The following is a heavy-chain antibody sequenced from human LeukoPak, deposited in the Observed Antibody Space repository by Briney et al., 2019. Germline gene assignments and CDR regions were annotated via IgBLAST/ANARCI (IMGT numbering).Heavy chain of an antibody. D-gene: IGHD3-3*01. CDR1: GFTFSSYA. CDR3: ARDRAGVDKYYFDY. CDR2: ISYDGSNK. J-gene: IGHJ4*02. V-gene: IGHV3-30-3*01. Sequence: GGSLRLSCAASGFTFSSYAMHWVRQAPGKGLEWVAVISYDGSNKYYADSVKGRFTISRDNSKNTLYLQTNSLRAEDTAVYYCARDRAGVDKYYFDYWGQGTLVTVSS.